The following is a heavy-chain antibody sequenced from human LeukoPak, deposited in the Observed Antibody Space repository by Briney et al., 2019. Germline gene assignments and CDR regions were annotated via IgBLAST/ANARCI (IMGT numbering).Heavy chain of an antibody. CDR2: IGSST. CDR3: ARDGYSFGSLDY. V-gene: IGHV3-23*03. D-gene: IGHD5-18*01. CDR1: GFTFTTYA. Sequence: GGSLRLSCAASGFTFTTYAMSWVRQAPGKGLEWVSSIGSSTYYADSVKGRFTVSRDNSKNTMYLQMNSLSAEDTAVYYCARDGYSFGSLDYWGPGTLVTVSS. J-gene: IGHJ4*02.